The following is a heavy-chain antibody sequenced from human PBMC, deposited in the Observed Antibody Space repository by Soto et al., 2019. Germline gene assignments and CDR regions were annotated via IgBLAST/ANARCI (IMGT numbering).Heavy chain of an antibody. V-gene: IGHV1-69*01. D-gene: IGHD6-13*01. CDR1: GGTFSSYA. CDR2: IIPIFGTA. Sequence: QVQLVQSGAEVKKPGSSVKVSCKASGGTFSSYAISWVRQAPGQGLEWMGGIIPIFGTANYAQKFQGRVTITADESTSTAYMERSSLRSEDTAVYYCARGRVAAAGGGPLDDPWGQGTLVTVSS. J-gene: IGHJ5*02. CDR3: ARGRVAAAGGGPLDDP.